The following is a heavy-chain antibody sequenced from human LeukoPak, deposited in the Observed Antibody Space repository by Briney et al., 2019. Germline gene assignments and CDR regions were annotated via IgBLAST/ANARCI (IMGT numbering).Heavy chain of an antibody. CDR3: ARGRGDISARPFFDCR. CDR2: ISRNGETT. J-gene: IGHJ4*02. Sequence: GGSLRPSCAASGFTFTTFSMHWVRQAPGKGLEYVSGISRNGETTYYGESVKGRFTISRDNSKDTVYLQMGSLRSEGSGVYYCARGRGDISARPFFDCRGGQGSLVTVSS. CDR1: GFTFTTFS. V-gene: IGHV3-64*02. D-gene: IGHD3/OR15-3a*01.